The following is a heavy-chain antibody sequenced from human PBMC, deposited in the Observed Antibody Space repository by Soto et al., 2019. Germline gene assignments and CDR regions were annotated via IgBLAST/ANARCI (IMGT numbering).Heavy chain of an antibody. CDR3: ARQKAMPPHFYSGMDV. CDR2: IIPMFGTA. D-gene: IGHD2-2*01. Sequence: QVHLVQSGAEVKKPGSSVKVSCTASGGTFGSYTVTWVRQAPGQGLEWMGEIIPMFGTASYAQKFQGRVTLTADKSTATAQMELSSLGSDDTAVYFCARQKAMPPHFYSGMDVWGQGTTVTVSS. J-gene: IGHJ6*02. CDR1: GGTFGSYT. V-gene: IGHV1-69*06.